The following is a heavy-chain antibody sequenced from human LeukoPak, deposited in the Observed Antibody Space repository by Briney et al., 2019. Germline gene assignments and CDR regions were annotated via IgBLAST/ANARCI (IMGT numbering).Heavy chain of an antibody. J-gene: IGHJ4*02. CDR2: INGGGSST. Sequence: GGSLRLSCAAYGFTFSSYWMHWVRQVPGKGLVWVSRINGGGSSTTYADSVKGRFTISSDNAKNTLYLQMNSLRAEDTAVYYCAREGSSWYYFDYWGQGTLVTVSS. D-gene: IGHD6-13*01. CDR3: AREGSSWYYFDY. CDR1: GFTFSSYW. V-gene: IGHV3-74*01.